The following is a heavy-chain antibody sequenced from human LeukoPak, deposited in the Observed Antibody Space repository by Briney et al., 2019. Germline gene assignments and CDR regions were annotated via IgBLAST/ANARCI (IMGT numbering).Heavy chain of an antibody. CDR2: IYPGDSDT. V-gene: IGHV5-51*01. Sequence: GESLKISCKGSGYSFTSYWIGWVRQMPGKGLEWMGIIYPGDSDTRYSPSFQGQVTISADKSISTAYLQWSSLKASDTAMYYCARTDSSSWNLGDWFDPWGQGILVTVSS. CDR1: GYSFTSYW. CDR3: ARTDSSSWNLGDWFDP. J-gene: IGHJ5*02. D-gene: IGHD6-13*01.